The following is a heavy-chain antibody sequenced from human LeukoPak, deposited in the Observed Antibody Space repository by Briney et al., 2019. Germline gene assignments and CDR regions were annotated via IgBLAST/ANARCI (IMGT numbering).Heavy chain of an antibody. Sequence: ASVKVSCKASGYTFTGYYMHWVRQAPGQGLEWMGWINSNSGDTDYAQKFQGRVTMTRDTSISTAYMELSRLRSDDTAVYYCAREPHYDLLTGYALGYLDLWGRGTLLTVSS. D-gene: IGHD3-9*01. J-gene: IGHJ2*01. CDR3: AREPHYDLLTGYALGYLDL. CDR1: GYTFTGYY. CDR2: INSNSGDT. V-gene: IGHV1-2*02.